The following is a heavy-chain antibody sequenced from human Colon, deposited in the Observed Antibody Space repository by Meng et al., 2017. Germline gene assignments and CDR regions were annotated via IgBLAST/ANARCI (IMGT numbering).Heavy chain of an antibody. Sequence: EVRLVESGGGLVQPGGSPRLSCAASGFTFSSYWMYWVRQAPGKGLVWVSRINTDGSSPTYADSVKGRFTISRDNAKNTLYLQMNSLRAEDTAVYYCATSRVGTTDYWGQGTLVTVSS. CDR1: GFTFSSYW. CDR3: ATSRVGTTDY. V-gene: IGHV3-74*01. CDR2: INTDGSSP. D-gene: IGHD1-26*01. J-gene: IGHJ4*02.